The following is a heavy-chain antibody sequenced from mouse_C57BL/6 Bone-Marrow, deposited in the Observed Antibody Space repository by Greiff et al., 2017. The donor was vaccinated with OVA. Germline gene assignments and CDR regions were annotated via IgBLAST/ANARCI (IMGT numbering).Heavy chain of an antibody. J-gene: IGHJ2*01. D-gene: IGHD6-5*01. V-gene: IGHV1-55*01. CDR3: AREGIPILYYFDY. Sequence: QVQLKESGAELVKPGSSVKMSCKASGYTFTSYWITWVKQRPGQGLEWIGDIYPGSGSTNYTEKFKSKATLTVDTSSSTSYMQLSSLTSEDSAVYYCAREGIPILYYFDYWGQGTTLTVSS. CDR2: IYPGSGST. CDR1: GYTFTSYW.